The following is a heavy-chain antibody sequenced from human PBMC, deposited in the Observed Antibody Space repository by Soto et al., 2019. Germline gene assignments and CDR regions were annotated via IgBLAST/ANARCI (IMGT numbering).Heavy chain of an antibody. V-gene: IGHV4-34*12. CDR1: GASLGGFH. CDR2: LIHGGST. CDR3: ARSPLGYDYVRQTWREVGDSFDI. D-gene: IGHD3-16*01. J-gene: IGHJ3*02. Sequence: KPSETLSLTCAIYGASLGGFHWTWLRQAPGKGLEWIGELIHGGSTNYNPSLKGRVSFSLDTSKNQFSLHLMSVTAADTAVYYCARSPLGYDYVRQTWREVGDSFDIWGRGTLVTV.